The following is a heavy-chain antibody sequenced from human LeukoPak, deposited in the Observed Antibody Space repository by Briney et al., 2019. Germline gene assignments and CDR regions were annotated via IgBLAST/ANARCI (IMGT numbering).Heavy chain of an antibody. CDR1: GGTFSSYA. CDR2: IIPVLTFP. V-gene: IGHV1-69*04. CDR3: ASSGNGCSWGIDY. D-gene: IGHD6-13*01. J-gene: IGHJ4*02. Sequence: HWASVKVSCKPSGGTFSSYALSWVRQAPGQGLEWMGRIIPVLTFPSYAPKFRGRVTITADQSTETAYMELSGLKYEDSAIYYCASSGNGCSWGIDYWGQGTVVTVSS.